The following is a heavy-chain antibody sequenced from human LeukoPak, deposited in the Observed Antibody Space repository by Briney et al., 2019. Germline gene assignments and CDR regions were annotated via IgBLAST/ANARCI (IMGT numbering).Heavy chain of an antibody. D-gene: IGHD3-9*01. CDR1: GGSIGSYY. Sequence: SETLSLTCTVSGGSIGSYYWSWIRQPPGKGLEWIGYIYYSGSTNYNPSLKSRVTISVDTSKNQFSLKLSSVTAADTAVYYCARSPNPYYDILTGYHWFDPWGQGTLVTVSS. J-gene: IGHJ5*02. V-gene: IGHV4-59*01. CDR2: IYYSGST. CDR3: ARSPNPYYDILTGYHWFDP.